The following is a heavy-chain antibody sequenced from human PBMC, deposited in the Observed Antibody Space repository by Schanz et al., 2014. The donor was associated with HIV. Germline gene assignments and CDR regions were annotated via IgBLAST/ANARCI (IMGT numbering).Heavy chain of an antibody. CDR2: INPTNGKT. CDR3: ARNQYQMLPFDF. Sequence: QVQLVQSGAEVKKPGSSVKVSCKTSGDSFTSDAINWVRQAPGQGLEWMGWINPTNGKTFYTQKFRGRVTMTRDTSVNTASMEVSRLMSDDTAVYYCARNQYQMLPFDFWGQGTLVTVSS. D-gene: IGHD2-15*01. V-gene: IGHV1-2*02. CDR1: GDSFTSDA. J-gene: IGHJ4*02.